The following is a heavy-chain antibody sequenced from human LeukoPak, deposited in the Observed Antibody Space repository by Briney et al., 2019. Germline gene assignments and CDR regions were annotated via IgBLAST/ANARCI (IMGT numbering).Heavy chain of an antibody. CDR2: IYTSGST. J-gene: IGHJ3*02. D-gene: IGHD1-1*01. V-gene: IGHV4-4*09. CDR3: ARHPRNEALDAFDI. Sequence: SETLSLTCTVSGDSISSFYWSWIRRPPGKGLEWIGYIYTSGSTNHNPSLKSRLTRSVDTSKNQFSLNLTSVTGADTAVYYCARHPRNEALDAFDIWGQGTMVTVSS. CDR1: GDSISSFY.